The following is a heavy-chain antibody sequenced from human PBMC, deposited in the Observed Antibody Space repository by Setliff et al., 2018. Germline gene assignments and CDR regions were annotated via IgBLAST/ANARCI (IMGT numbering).Heavy chain of an antibody. J-gene: IGHJ3*02. CDR1: GESFSGHY. V-gene: IGHV4-34*01. CDR3: ARGDEIVQGRHGAFDI. CDR2: INHSGST. Sequence: SETLSLTCAVYGESFSGHYWSWIRQPPGKGLEWIGEINHSGSTNYNPSLKSRVTISIDTSKNHFSLKVTSVTAADTAVYYCARGDEIVQGRHGAFDIWGQGTMVTVSS. D-gene: IGHD1-1*01.